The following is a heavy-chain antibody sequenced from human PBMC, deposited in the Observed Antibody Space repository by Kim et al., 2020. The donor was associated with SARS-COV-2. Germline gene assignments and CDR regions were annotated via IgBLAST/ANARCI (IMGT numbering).Heavy chain of an antibody. V-gene: IGHV4-30-2*04. CDR3: ATYYDILTGYYKGYFQH. Sequence: LKSRVTIAVDTSKNQFSLKLSSVTAADTAVYYCATYYDILTGYYKGYFQHWGQGTLVTVSS. J-gene: IGHJ1*01. D-gene: IGHD3-9*01.